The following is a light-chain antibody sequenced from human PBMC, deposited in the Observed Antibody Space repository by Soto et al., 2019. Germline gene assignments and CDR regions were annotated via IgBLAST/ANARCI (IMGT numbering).Light chain of an antibody. Sequence: QSALTQPASLSGSPGQSITISCTGTSTDIGSYNYVSWYQQHPGKAPKLMIFDVSYRPSGISDRFSGSKSGNTASLTISGLQAEDEADHYCSSYGGSNNVVFGGGTQLTVL. CDR1: STDIGSYNY. CDR3: SSYGGSNNVV. CDR2: DVS. J-gene: IGLJ2*01. V-gene: IGLV2-14*03.